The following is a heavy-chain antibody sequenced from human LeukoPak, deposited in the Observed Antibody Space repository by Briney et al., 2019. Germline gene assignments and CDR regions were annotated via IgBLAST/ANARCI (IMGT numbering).Heavy chain of an antibody. Sequence: PGGSLRLSCAASGFTFSSYAMSWVRQAPGKGLEWVSAISGSGGSTYYADSVKGRFTISRDNSKNTLYLQMNSLRAEDTAVYYCAKYFYDYSYYGMDVWGQGTTVTVSS. CDR1: GFTFSSYA. V-gene: IGHV3-23*01. D-gene: IGHD2/OR15-2a*01. CDR2: ISGSGGST. J-gene: IGHJ6*02. CDR3: AKYFYDYSYYGMDV.